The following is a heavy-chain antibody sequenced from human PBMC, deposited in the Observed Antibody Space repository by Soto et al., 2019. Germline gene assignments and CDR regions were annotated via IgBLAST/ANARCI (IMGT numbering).Heavy chain of an antibody. Sequence: QVQLVQSGAEVKKPGASVKVSCKASGYTFTSYAMHWVRQAPGQRLEWMGWINAGNGNTKYSQKFQGRVTITRDTSASIAYMELSSLRSEDTAVYYCAGGLGLYYFDYWGQGTLVTVSS. J-gene: IGHJ4*02. V-gene: IGHV1-3*01. D-gene: IGHD1-26*01. CDR1: GYTFTSYA. CDR3: AGGLGLYYFDY. CDR2: INAGNGNT.